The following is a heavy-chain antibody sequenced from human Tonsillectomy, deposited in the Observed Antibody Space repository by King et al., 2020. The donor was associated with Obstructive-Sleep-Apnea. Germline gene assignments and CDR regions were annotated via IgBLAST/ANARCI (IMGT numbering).Heavy chain of an antibody. D-gene: IGHD2-2*01. J-gene: IGHJ3*02. V-gene: IGHV1-18*04. CDR1: GYSFTSYG. Sequence: QLVQSGAGVKRPGTSVRVSCKVSGYSFTSYGYAISWVRQAPGQGLEWMGWISTYSGNTKYAQKIQGRVTMTTDTSTTTAHMELRSLRSDDTAVYYCARVRTAAGAEAFDIWGQGTMLTVSS. CDR2: ISTYSGNT. CDR3: ARVRTAAGAEAFDI.